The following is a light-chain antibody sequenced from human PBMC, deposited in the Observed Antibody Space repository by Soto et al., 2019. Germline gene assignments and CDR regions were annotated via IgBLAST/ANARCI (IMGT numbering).Light chain of an antibody. CDR1: QSVSSSY. J-gene: IGKJ5*01. CDR2: GAS. V-gene: IGKV3-20*01. Sequence: EIGLTQSPGTLSLSPGERATLSCRASQSVSSSYLAWYQQKPGQAPRLLINGASSRATGIPDRFSGSGSGTDFTLTISRLEPEDFAVYYCQQYGSTPPTFGQGTRLEIK. CDR3: QQYGSTPPT.